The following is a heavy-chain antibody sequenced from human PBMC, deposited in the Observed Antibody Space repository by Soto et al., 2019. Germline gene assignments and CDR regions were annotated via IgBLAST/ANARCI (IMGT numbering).Heavy chain of an antibody. V-gene: IGHV3-30*18. CDR3: AKGDCGGDCYSFDAFDI. J-gene: IGHJ3*02. CDR2: ISYDGSNK. D-gene: IGHD2-21*02. CDR1: GFTYSSYG. Sequence: QVQLVESGGGVVQPGMSLRLSCAATGFTYSSYGMHWVRQAPGKGLEWVAVISYDGSNKYYADSVKGRFTISRDNSKNTLYLQMNSLRAEDTAVYYCAKGDCGGDCYSFDAFDIWGQGTMVTVSS.